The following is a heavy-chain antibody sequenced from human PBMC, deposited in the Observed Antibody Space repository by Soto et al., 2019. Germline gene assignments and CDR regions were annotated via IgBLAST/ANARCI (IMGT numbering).Heavy chain of an antibody. CDR3: TIFGGEMGGY. CDR2: TKSDGSRT. J-gene: IGHJ4*02. V-gene: IGHV3-74*03. CDR1: GFTFSSYW. D-gene: IGHD3-3*01. Sequence: EVQLVESGGGLVQPGGSLRLSCAASGFTFSSYWMDWVRQGPGKGLVWVSRTKSDGSRTMYADSVKGRFTISRDTAKNILYLQMNSLRAEDTALYYCTIFGGEMGGYWGQGTLVTVSS.